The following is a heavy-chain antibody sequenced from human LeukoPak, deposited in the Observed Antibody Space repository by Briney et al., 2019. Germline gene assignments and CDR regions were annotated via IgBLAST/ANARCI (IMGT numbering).Heavy chain of an antibody. CDR1: GFTVSSNY. CDR2: IDSGGGT. V-gene: IGHV3-53*01. J-gene: IGHJ4*02. D-gene: IGHD7-27*01. CDR3: AKGNWDSSHY. Sequence: GGSLKLSFAASGFTVSSNYMSWVRQAPGKGLEWVSGIDSGGGTHYADSLRGRFTIFRDNAKNTVYLQMNTLRAEDTAVYYCAKGNWDSSHYWGQGTLVTVSS.